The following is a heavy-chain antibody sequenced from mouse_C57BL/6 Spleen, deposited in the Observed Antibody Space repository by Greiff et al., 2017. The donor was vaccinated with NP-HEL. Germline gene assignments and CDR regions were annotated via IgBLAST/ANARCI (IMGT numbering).Heavy chain of an antibody. CDR3: ARQRAFYFDY. CDR2: LSGGGGNT. Sequence: EVKVEESGGGLVKPGGSLKLSCAASGFTFSSYTMSWVRQTPEKRLEWVATLSGGGGNTYYPDSVKGRFTISKDNAKNTLYLQMSSLRSEDTALYYCARQRAFYFDYWGQGTTLTVSS. J-gene: IGHJ2*01. D-gene: IGHD3-3*01. V-gene: IGHV5-9*01. CDR1: GFTFSSYT.